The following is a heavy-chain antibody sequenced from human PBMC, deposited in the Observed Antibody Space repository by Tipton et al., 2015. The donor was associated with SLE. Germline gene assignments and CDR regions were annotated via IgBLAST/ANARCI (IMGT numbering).Heavy chain of an antibody. CDR1: GFTFSSYA. Sequence: SLRLSCAASGFTFSSYAMSWVRQAPGKGLEWVSAISGSGGSTYYADSVKGRFTISRDNSKNTLYLQMNSLRAEDTAVYYCARAWVTSPYYYYYGMDVWGQGTTVTVSS. CDR2: ISGSGGST. J-gene: IGHJ6*02. V-gene: IGHV3-23*01. D-gene: IGHD4-23*01. CDR3: ARAWVTSPYYYYYGMDV.